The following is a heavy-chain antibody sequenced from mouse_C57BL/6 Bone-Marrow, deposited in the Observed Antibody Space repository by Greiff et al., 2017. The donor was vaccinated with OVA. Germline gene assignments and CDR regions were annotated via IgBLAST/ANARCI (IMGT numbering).Heavy chain of an antibody. CDR1: GYSFTGYY. Sequence: VQLQQSGPELVKPGASVKISCKASGYSFTGYYMHWVKQSHGNILDWIGYIYPYNGVSSYNQKFKGKATLTVDKSSSTAYMELRSLTSEDSAVYYCARSPQYYGSSYWYFDVWGTGTTVTVSS. V-gene: IGHV1-31*01. CDR2: IYPYNGVS. CDR3: ARSPQYYGSSYWYFDV. J-gene: IGHJ1*03. D-gene: IGHD1-1*01.